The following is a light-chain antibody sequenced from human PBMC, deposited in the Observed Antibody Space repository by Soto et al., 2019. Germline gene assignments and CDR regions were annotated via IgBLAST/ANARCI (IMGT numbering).Light chain of an antibody. Sequence: DIQMTQSPSSLSASVGDRVTITCQASRDIGKFLNWFQEKPGKAPKLLIYDASNLQTGVASRFSGSGSRTDFTFTITNLQPEDFATYYCQRYDSLPPTFGQGTRLEIK. J-gene: IGKJ5*01. V-gene: IGKV1-33*01. CDR3: QRYDSLPPT. CDR1: RDIGKF. CDR2: DAS.